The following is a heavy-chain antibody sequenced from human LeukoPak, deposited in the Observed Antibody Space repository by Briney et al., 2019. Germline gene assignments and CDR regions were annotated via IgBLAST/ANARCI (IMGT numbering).Heavy chain of an antibody. J-gene: IGHJ4*02. D-gene: IGHD3-10*01. CDR2: ISAYNGNT. CDR3: ARDLPPGGAPEFDY. CDR1: GYTFTSYG. Sequence: ASVKVSCKASGYTFTSYGISWVRQAPGQGLEWMGWISAYNGNTNHAQKLQGRVTMTTDTSTSTAYMELRSLRSDDTAVYYCARDLPPGGAPEFDYWGQGTLVTVSS. V-gene: IGHV1-18*01.